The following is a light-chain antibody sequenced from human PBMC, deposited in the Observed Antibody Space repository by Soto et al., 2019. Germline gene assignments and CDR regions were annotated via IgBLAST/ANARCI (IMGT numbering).Light chain of an antibody. Sequence: QSVLTQPASVSGSPGQSITISCGGTSSDVGSYDHVAWYQQFPGKTPKLMIYEVSNRPPGVSSRFSGSKSGNTASLTISGLQAEDEADYYCISYTGSSTSYVFGSGTKVTVL. CDR3: ISYTGSSTSYV. J-gene: IGLJ1*01. V-gene: IGLV2-14*01. CDR1: SSDVGSYDH. CDR2: EVS.